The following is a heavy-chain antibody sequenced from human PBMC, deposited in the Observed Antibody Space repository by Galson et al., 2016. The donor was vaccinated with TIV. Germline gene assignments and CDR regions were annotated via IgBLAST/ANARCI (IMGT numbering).Heavy chain of an antibody. CDR1: GFSFNKYA. CDR3: AKDALEWTVRGQLVN. D-gene: IGHD3-10*01. CDR2: INAGGGIT. V-gene: IGHV3-23*01. J-gene: IGHJ1*01. Sequence: SLRLSCAGSGFSFNKYAMSWVRQTPERGLEWISNINAGGGITNYADSVKGRFTMSRDNSKNTLYLQMNDLRGDDTAIYFCAKDALEWTVRGQLVNWGQGTRVTVSS.